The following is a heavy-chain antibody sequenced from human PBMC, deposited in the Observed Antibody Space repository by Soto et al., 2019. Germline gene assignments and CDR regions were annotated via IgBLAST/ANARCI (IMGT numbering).Heavy chain of an antibody. D-gene: IGHD6-19*01. CDR1: GFTFDDYT. CDR3: TQHHQTGYSSGWYIEGLFFDY. Sequence: EVQLVESGGVVVQPGGSLRLSCAASGFTFDDYTMHWVRQAPGKGLYWVSRISWDGGSTYYADSVKGRFTISRDNSKNFLYLEINSLRSEDSALYYCTQHHQTGYSSGWYIEGLFFDYWCHG. CDR2: ISWDGGST. V-gene: IGHV3-43*01. J-gene: IGHJ5*01.